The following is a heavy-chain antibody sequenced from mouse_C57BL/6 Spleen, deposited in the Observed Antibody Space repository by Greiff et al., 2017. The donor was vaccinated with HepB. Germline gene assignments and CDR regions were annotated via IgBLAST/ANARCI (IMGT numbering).Heavy chain of an antibody. CDR2: IHPNSGST. CDR3: ARERYGNYDAMDY. J-gene: IGHJ4*01. Sequence: VQLQQPGAELVKPGASVKLSCKASGYTFTSYWMHWVKQRPGQGLEWIGMIHPNSGSTNYNVKFKSKATLTVDKSSSTAYMQLSSLTSEDSAVYYCARERYGNYDAMDYWGQGTSVTVSS. CDR1: GYTFTSYW. D-gene: IGHD2-1*01. V-gene: IGHV1-64*01.